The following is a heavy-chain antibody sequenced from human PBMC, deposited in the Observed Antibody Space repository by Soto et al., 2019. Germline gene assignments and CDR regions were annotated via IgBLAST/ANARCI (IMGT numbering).Heavy chain of an antibody. J-gene: IGHJ4*02. CDR1: GGSFSGYY. CDR3: ARGRGLRWNYHFDY. CDR2: INHSGST. V-gene: IGHV4-34*01. D-gene: IGHD5-12*01. Sequence: QVQLQQWGAGLLKPSETLSLTCAVYGGSFSGYYWSWIRQPPGKGLEWIGEINHSGSTNYNPSLKSRVTISVDTSKNQFSLKLSSVTAADTAVYYCARGRGLRWNYHFDYWGQGTLVTVSS.